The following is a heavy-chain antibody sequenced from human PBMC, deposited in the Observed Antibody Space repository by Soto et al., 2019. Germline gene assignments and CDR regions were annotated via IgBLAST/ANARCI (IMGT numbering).Heavy chain of an antibody. CDR2: IYHSGRT. J-gene: IGHJ4*02. Sequence: SETLSLTCTVSGGSVSSDEYYWTWIRQPPGKGLEWVGYIYHSGRTNYNPSLNSRLTISLDTSKNQFSLKLTSVSAADTAVYYCARDRSNSPDYFDYWGQGTLVTVSS. CDR1: GGSVSSDEYY. CDR3: ARDRSNSPDYFDY. D-gene: IGHD2-15*01. V-gene: IGHV4-30-4*01.